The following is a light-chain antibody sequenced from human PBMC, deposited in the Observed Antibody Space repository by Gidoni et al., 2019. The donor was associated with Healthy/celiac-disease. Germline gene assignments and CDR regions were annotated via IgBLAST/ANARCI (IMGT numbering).Light chain of an antibody. V-gene: IGKV3-20*01. J-gene: IGKJ1*01. CDR3: QQYGSSPRT. CDR1: QSVSSSY. CDR2: GAT. Sequence: IVLTQSPGTLSLSPGERATLSCRASQSVSSSYVAWYQQKPGQAPMLLIYGATSRAPGIPDRFSGSGSATDFTLTISRLEPEDFAVYYCQQYGSSPRTFGEGTKVEIK.